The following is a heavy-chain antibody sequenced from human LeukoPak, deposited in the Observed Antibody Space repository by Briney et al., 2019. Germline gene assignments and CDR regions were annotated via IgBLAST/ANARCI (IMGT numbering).Heavy chain of an antibody. J-gene: IGHJ4*02. CDR1: GASXXXXX. CDR3: ARHNDRSFGGLDY. D-gene: IGHD3-16*01. Sequence: SETLSXXXTVSGASXXXXXXXWIRXPPXXXXXXIGYIYYSXXTKYXXXXXXXXTXXXXTSKNQFSLKLSSVXAXDTAVCFCARHNDRSFGGLDYWGQGMLVTVSS. CDR2: IYYSXXT. V-gene: IGHV4-59*08.